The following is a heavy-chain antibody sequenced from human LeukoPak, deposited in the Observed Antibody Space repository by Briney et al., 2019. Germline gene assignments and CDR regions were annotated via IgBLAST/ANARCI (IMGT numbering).Heavy chain of an antibody. D-gene: IGHD2-15*01. CDR1: GFTFGTTG. V-gene: IGHV3-30*02. Sequence: PGGSLRLSCLASGFTFGTTGMHWVRQAPGKGLEWVAFIRNDGSQTYYIDSVRGRFTISRDNSKDTLYLHMDSLRVEDTAQYFCARINCSGGTCYDYFDDWGQGTLVTVSS. CDR3: ARINCSGGTCYDYFDD. J-gene: IGHJ4*02. CDR2: IRNDGSQT.